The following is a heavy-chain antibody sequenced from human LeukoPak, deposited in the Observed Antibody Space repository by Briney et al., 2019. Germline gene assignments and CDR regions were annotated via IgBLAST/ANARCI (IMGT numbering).Heavy chain of an antibody. Sequence: PSETLSLTCTVSGGSIIPNYWRWIRQPPGKGLECIGSIFYTGTTNYNPSLKSRVTISVDTSKNQFSLSLTSVTAADTAVYYCASGRLGYNSAFDSWGQGRLVTVSS. D-gene: IGHD5-24*01. CDR3: ASGRLGYNSAFDS. CDR1: GGSIIPNY. CDR2: IFYTGTT. V-gene: IGHV4-59*01. J-gene: IGHJ4*02.